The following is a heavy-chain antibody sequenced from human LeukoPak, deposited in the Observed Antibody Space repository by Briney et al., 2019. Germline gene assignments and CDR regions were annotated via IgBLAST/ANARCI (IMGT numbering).Heavy chain of an antibody. J-gene: IGHJ4*02. CDR3: AREGKHVLRYFDWLTFDY. Sequence: GGSLRLSCAASGFTFSSYAMHWVRQAPGKGLEWVAVISYDGSNKYYADSVKGRFTISRDNSKNTLYLQMNSLRAEDTAVYYCAREGKHVLRYFDWLTFDYWGQGTLVTVSS. D-gene: IGHD3-9*01. CDR1: GFTFSSYA. CDR2: ISYDGSNK. V-gene: IGHV3-30*04.